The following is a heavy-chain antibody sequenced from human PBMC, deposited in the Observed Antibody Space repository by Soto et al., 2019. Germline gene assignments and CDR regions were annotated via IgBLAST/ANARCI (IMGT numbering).Heavy chain of an antibody. Sequence: LSLTCTVSGGSISSSSYYWGWIRQPPGKGLEWIGSIFYSGSTYYNPSLKSRVTISVDTSKNQFSLKLSSVTAADTAVYYCARQANTMIVVVAWFDPWGQGTLVTVSS. D-gene: IGHD3-22*01. CDR3: ARQANTMIVVVAWFDP. CDR2: IFYSGST. V-gene: IGHV4-39*01. CDR1: GGSISSSSYY. J-gene: IGHJ5*02.